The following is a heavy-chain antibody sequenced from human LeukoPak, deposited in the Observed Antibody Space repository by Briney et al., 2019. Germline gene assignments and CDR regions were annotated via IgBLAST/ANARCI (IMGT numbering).Heavy chain of an antibody. CDR1: GGYISSSNYF. D-gene: IGHD5-24*01. Sequence: PSETLSLTCTVSGGYISSSNYFWGWIRQPPGKGLEWIGSIFYSGTTYNNPSLKSRVTISVDTSKNQFSLRLSSVTAADTAVYYCARAGRDGYNLWYFDLWGRGTLVTVSS. CDR2: IFYSGTT. J-gene: IGHJ2*01. V-gene: IGHV4-39*01. CDR3: ARAGRDGYNLWYFDL.